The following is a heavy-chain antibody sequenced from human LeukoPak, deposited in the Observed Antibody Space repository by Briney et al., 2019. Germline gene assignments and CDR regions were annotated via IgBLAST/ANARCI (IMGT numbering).Heavy chain of an antibody. V-gene: IGHV4-4*07. CDR3: ARVGARVY. CDR1: GDSISSYY. D-gene: IGHD1-26*01. CDR2: FYTSKST. J-gene: IGHJ4*02. Sequence: PSETLSLTCTVSGDSISSYYWSWIRQPAGKGLEWIGRFYTSKSTNYNPSLKSRVTISVDTSKNQFSLKLRSVTAADTAVYYCARVGARVYWGQGTLVTVSS.